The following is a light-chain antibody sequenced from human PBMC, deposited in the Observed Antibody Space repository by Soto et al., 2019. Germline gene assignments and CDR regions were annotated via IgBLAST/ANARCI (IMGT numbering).Light chain of an antibody. CDR1: SGPSSSA. J-gene: IGLJ2*01. Sequence: QPVLTQSPSASASLGTSVRLTCTLTSGPSSSAIAWHQQQPEKGPRYLMSLNSDGSHNKGDGIPDRFSGSSSGTERYLTISSLQSEDEADYYCQTWGAGIQVFGGGTKVTVL. CDR3: QTWGAGIQV. CDR2: LNSDGSH. V-gene: IGLV4-69*01.